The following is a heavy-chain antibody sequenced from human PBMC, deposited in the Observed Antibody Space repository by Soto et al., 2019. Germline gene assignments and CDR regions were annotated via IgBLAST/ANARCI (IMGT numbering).Heavy chain of an antibody. V-gene: IGHV4-39*01. D-gene: IGHD2-2*02. CDR3: ARNYCSSTSCYNNWFDP. CDR1: GGSISSSSYY. CDR2: IYYSGST. Sequence: QLQLQESGPGLVKPSETLSLTCTVSGGSISSSSYYWGWIRQPPGKGLEWIGSIYYSGSTYYNPSLKSRVTISVDTSKNQFSLKLSSVTAADTAVYYCARNYCSSTSCYNNWFDPWGQGTLVTVSS. J-gene: IGHJ5*02.